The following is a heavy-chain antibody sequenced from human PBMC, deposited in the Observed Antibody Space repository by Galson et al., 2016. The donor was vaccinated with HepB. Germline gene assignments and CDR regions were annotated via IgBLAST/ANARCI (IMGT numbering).Heavy chain of an antibody. CDR3: ARVLDGNYYYGMDV. CDR2: IWYDGDNE. J-gene: IGHJ6*02. Sequence: SLRLSCAASGFTFSSYGMHWVRQAPGKGLEWVAVIWYDGDNEYYADSVKGRFIISRDNSKNILFLQMNSLRAEDTAVYYWARVLDGNYYYGMDVWGQGTTSTASS. D-gene: IGHD3/OR15-3a*01. CDR1: GFTFSSYG. V-gene: IGHV3-33*01.